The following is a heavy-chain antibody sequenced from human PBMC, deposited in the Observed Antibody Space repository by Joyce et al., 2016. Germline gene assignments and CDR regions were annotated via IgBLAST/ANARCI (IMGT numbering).Heavy chain of an antibody. V-gene: IGHV3-66*01. J-gene: IGHJ3*01. CDR1: GFTVSSHY. D-gene: IGHD2-15*01. Sequence: EVQLVESGGGLVQPGGSLRLSCAASGFTVSSHYMTWVRQAPGMGREWVRVNYTSAKTYYTVSVKGRYNISRDNSKNTLYLQMTSLRAEDTAVYYCVRGGLRGSAFDGWAQGALVTVSS. CDR2: NYTSAKT. CDR3: VRGGLRGSAFDG.